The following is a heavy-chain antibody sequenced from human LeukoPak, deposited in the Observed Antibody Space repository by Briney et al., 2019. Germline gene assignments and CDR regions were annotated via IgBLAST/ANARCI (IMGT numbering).Heavy chain of an antibody. J-gene: IGHJ4*02. CDR3: AKDLGMTMDFDY. CDR1: GFTFSSYA. CDR2: ISGSGGST. V-gene: IGHV3-23*01. D-gene: IGHD4/OR15-4a*01. Sequence: GGSLRLSCAASGFTFSSYAMSWVRQAPGKGLEWVSAISGSGGSTYYADSVKGRFTISRDNSKNTLYLQMNGLRAEDTAVYYCAKDLGMTMDFDYRGQGTLVTVSS.